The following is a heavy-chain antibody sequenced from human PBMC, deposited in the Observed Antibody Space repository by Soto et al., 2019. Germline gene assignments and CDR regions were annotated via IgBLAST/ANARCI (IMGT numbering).Heavy chain of an antibody. CDR1: GFTLNYYW. CDR3: ARGGDPDY. J-gene: IGHJ4*02. CDR2: LQTDGSHP. D-gene: IGHD2-21*02. V-gene: IGHV3-74*01. Sequence: EVPLVESGGGLVQPGGSLRLSCVASGFTLNYYWMHWVRQAPGKGLMWVSRLQTDGSHPDYADSVKGRFTISRDNAKNTLYLQMNNLRAEDTAVYYCARGGDPDYWGQGTLVTVSS.